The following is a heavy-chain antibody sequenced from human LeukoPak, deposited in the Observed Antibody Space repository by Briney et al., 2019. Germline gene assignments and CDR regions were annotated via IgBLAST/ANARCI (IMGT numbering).Heavy chain of an antibody. V-gene: IGHV3-23*01. J-gene: IGHJ4*02. D-gene: IGHD3-10*01. CDR2: ISGSGGST. CDR1: GFTFSGYG. CDR3: AKEGWFGEWGAY. Sequence: PGGSLRLSCAASGFTFSGYGMSWVRQAPGKGLEWVSAISGSGGSTYYADSVKGRFTISRDNSKNTLYLQMNSLRAEDTAVYYRAKEGWFGEWGAYWGQGTLVTVSS.